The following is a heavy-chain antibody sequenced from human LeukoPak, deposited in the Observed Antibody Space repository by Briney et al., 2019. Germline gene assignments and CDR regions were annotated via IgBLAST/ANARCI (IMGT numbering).Heavy chain of an antibody. J-gene: IGHJ4*02. CDR2: IIPIFGTA. CDR1: GGTFSSYA. Sequence: SVKVSCKASGGTFSSYAISWVRQAPGQGLEWMGGIIPIFGTANYAQKFQGRVTITTDESTSTAYMELSSLRSEDTAVYYCARGGDRSGYYYEGDYFDYWGQGTLVTVSS. CDR3: ARGGDRSGYYYEGDYFDY. D-gene: IGHD3-22*01. V-gene: IGHV1-69*05.